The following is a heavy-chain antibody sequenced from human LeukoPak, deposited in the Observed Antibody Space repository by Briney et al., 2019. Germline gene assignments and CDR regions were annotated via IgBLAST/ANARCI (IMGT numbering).Heavy chain of an antibody. D-gene: IGHD3-16*01. V-gene: IGHV3-30*02. Sequence: PGGSLRLSCAASGFTFSSYGMHWVRQAPGKGLEWVAFIRYDGSNKYYADSVKGRFTISRDNSKNTLYLQMNSLRAEDTAVYYCAKGHDWDYYYYMDVWGKGTTVTVSS. CDR2: IRYDGSNK. J-gene: IGHJ6*03. CDR3: AKGHDWDYYYYMDV. CDR1: GFTFSSYG.